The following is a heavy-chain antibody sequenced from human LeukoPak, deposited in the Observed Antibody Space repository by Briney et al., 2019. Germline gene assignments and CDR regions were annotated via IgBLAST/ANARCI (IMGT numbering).Heavy chain of an antibody. CDR2: LSGSGVST. D-gene: IGHD2/OR15-2a*01. J-gene: IGHJ4*02. V-gene: IGHV3-23*01. CDR3: ARSGLSRFGF. Sequence: PGGSLRLSCAASRFTFSSYGMSWVRQAPGKGLEWVSALSGSGVSTYYADSVKGRFTISRDNSRNTLYLQMNSLRAEDTAVYYCARSGLSRFGFWGQGTLVTVSS. CDR1: RFTFSSYG.